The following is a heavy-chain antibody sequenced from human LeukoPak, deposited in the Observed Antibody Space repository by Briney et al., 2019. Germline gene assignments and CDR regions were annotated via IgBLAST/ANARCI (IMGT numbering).Heavy chain of an antibody. CDR2: IYYSGST. J-gene: IGHJ4*02. CDR1: GGSISSSSYY. V-gene: IGHV4-39*07. D-gene: IGHD6-6*01. Sequence: SETLSLTCTVSGGSISSSSYYWGWIRQPPGKGLEWIGSIYYSGSTYYNPSLKSRVTISVDTSKNQFSLKLSSVTAADTAVYYCARETRTISSSPFDFWGQGTLVTVSS. CDR3: ARETRTISSSPFDF.